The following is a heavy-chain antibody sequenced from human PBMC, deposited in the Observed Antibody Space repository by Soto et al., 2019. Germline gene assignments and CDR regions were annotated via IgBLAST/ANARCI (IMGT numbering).Heavy chain of an antibody. CDR1: GGSISSSSYY. J-gene: IGHJ4*02. D-gene: IGHD2-15*01. CDR2: IQYSGST. Sequence: QLQLQESGPGLVKPSETLSLTCTVSGGSISSSSYYWGWIRQPPGKGLEWIGSIQYSGSTYYNPSLKSRVTRSVDTSKNQFSLKLSSVTAADTAVYYCARQSIVVVVAATVVDYWGQGTLVTVSS. CDR3: ARQSIVVVVAATVVDY. V-gene: IGHV4-39*01.